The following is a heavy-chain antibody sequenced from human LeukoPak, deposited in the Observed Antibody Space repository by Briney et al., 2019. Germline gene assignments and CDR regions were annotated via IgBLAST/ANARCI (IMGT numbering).Heavy chain of an antibody. D-gene: IGHD6-19*01. CDR2: IYNSEST. CDR1: GGSVSSYY. J-gene: IGHJ2*01. V-gene: IGHV4-4*09. CDR3: ARFHSGPGGRYVLWYFDL. Sequence: PSETLSLTCTVSGGSVSSYYWSWIRQPPGKGLEWIGYIYNSESTKYNSSLESRVTLSVDTSKNQLFLKLTSVTAEDTAVYYCARFHSGPGGRYVLWYFDLWGRGTLVTVSS.